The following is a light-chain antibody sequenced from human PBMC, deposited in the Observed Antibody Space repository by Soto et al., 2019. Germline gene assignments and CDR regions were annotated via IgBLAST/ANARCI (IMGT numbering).Light chain of an antibody. V-gene: IGKV1-39*01. CDR3: QQSYTTLYT. CDR1: QSISSY. J-gene: IGKJ2*01. Sequence: DIQMTQSPSSLSASVGDRVTITCRASQSISSYLNWYQQKPGKVPKVLIYAASNLQSGVPSRFSGSGSGTEFTLSISSLQPEDFATYYCQQSYTTLYTFGQGTKLEIK. CDR2: AAS.